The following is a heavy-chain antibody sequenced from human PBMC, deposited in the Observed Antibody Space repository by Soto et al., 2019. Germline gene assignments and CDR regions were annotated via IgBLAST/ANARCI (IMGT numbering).Heavy chain of an antibody. Sequence: XGSLRLSGAASGFTFSSYAMHWVRQAPGKGLEWVAVVSSDGTDEYSADSVKGRFTISRDNSKNRLYLQMDSLGAEDTAVYYCAKGNGGSKGSLYYYGVDVWGQGTTVTVSS. CDR2: VSSDGTDE. J-gene: IGHJ6*02. D-gene: IGHD1-26*01. V-gene: IGHV3-30*18. CDR3: AKGNGGSKGSLYYYGVDV. CDR1: GFTFSSYA.